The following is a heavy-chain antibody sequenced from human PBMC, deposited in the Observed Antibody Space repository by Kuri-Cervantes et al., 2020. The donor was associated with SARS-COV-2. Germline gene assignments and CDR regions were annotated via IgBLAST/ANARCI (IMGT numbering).Heavy chain of an antibody. CDR1: GSTFSSYA. Sequence: GGSLRPPCSASGSTFSSYAMSWVRQAPGKGLEWVSAISGSGGSTYYADSVKGRFTISRDNSKNTLYLQMNSLRAEDTAVYYCAKTTMVQGVIISGWIDYWGQGTLVTVSS. V-gene: IGHV3-23*01. CDR3: AKTTMVQGVIISGWIDY. J-gene: IGHJ4*02. CDR2: ISGSGGST. D-gene: IGHD3-10*01.